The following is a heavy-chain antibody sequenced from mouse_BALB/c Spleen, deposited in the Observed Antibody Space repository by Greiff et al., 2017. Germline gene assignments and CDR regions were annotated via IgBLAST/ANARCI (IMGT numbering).Heavy chain of an antibody. CDR1: GFTFSDYY. J-gene: IGHJ3*01. Sequence: DVMLVESGGGLVKPGGSLKLSCAASGFTFSDYYMYWVRQTPEKRLEWVATISDGGSYTYYPDSVKGRFTISRDNAKNNLYLQMSSLKSEDTAMYYCARDGNFAWFAYWGQGTLVTVSA. CDR3: ARDGNFAWFAY. CDR2: ISDGGSYT. V-gene: IGHV5-4*02. D-gene: IGHD2-1*01.